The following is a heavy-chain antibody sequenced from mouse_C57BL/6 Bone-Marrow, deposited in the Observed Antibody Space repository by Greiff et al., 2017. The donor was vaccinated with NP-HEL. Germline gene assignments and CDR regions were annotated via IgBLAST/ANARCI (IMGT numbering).Heavy chain of an antibody. CDR3: ARGIVAY. V-gene: IGHV1-59*01. CDR2: IDPSDSYT. J-gene: IGHJ3*01. Sequence: QVQLQQPGAELVRPGTSVKLSCKASGYTFTSYWMHWVKQRPGQGLEWIGVIDPSDSYTNYNQKFKGKATLTVDTSSSTAYMQLSSLTSEDSAVYYCARGIVAYWGQGTLVTVSA. CDR1: GYTFTSYW.